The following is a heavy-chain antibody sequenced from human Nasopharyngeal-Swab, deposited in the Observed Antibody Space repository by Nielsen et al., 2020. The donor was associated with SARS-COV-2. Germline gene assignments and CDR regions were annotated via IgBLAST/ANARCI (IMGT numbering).Heavy chain of an antibody. D-gene: IGHD5-12*01. J-gene: IGHJ6*02. CDR3: VRPEGVATSFKYYFQYGMDV. CDR2: IHPRDSDT. CDR1: RYSFTSYW. V-gene: IGHV5-51*01. Sequence: SCKGSRYSFTSYWIVRVRQMPGTGREGMGLIHPRDSDTKSRPPFQGQVTISADKSISTAYLQWSSLKASDTAMYYCVRPEGVATSFKYYFQYGMDVWGQGTMVTVPS.